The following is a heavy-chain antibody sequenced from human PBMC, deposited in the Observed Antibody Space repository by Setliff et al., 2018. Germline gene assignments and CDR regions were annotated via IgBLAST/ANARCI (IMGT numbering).Heavy chain of an antibody. D-gene: IGHD5-18*01. Sequence: SGPTLVNPTQTLTLTCTFSGFSISTTGVGVGWIRQPPGKALEWLAVIYWDDDKRYSPSLKSRLTITKDTSKNQVVLTMTNMDPADTATYYCVHSRITRYSYGYGPFDYWGQGALVTVSS. CDR1: GFSISTTGVG. V-gene: IGHV2-5*02. J-gene: IGHJ4*02. CDR3: VHSRITRYSYGYGPFDY. CDR2: IYWDDDK.